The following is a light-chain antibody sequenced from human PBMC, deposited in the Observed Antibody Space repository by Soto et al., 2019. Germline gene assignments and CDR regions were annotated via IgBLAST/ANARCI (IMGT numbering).Light chain of an antibody. Sequence: ESMMTQSPVTLSVSPGERATLSCRASQSVNSNLAWYQQKPGQAPRLLIYGASTRATGIPASFIGNGSGTEFTLTASSLQPEDFAVYYCQQYNNWPFTFGPGTKVDIK. J-gene: IGKJ3*01. CDR1: QSVNSN. CDR2: GAS. V-gene: IGKV3-15*01. CDR3: QQYNNWPFT.